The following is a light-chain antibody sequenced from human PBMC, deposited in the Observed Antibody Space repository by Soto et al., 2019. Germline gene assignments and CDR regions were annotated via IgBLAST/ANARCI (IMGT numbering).Light chain of an antibody. J-gene: IGKJ1*01. CDR2: DAS. Sequence: DIQMTQSPSTLSASVGDRVTITCRASQTISTWLAWYQQKPGTAPKLLMYDASRLEIGVPSTFSGSGSGTELTLTISSLQPDDVATYYCQQYSGYWTFGQGTKVEIK. CDR3: QQYSGYWT. V-gene: IGKV1-5*01. CDR1: QTISTW.